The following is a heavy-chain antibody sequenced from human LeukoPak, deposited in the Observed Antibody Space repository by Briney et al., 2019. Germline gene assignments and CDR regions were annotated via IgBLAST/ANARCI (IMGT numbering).Heavy chain of an antibody. CDR2: INPNSGGT. Sequence: ASVKVSCKASGYTFTGYYMHWVRQAPGQGREGMGWINPNSGGTNYAQKFRGRVTMTRDTSISTAYMELSRLRSDDTAVYYCATFITFGGVNPWFDPWGQGTLVTVSS. CDR1: GYTFTGYY. CDR3: ATFITFGGVNPWFDP. J-gene: IGHJ5*02. V-gene: IGHV1-2*02. D-gene: IGHD3-16*01.